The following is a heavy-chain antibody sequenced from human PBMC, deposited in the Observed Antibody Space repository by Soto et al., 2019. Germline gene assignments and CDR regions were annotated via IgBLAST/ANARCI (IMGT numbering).Heavy chain of an antibody. CDR3: ARGPPRDGYNYESGEFDY. D-gene: IGHD5-12*01. J-gene: IGHJ4*02. Sequence: SETLSLTCTVSGGSISSGDYYWSWIRQPPGKGLEWIGYIYYSGSTYYNPSLKSRVTISVDTSKNQFSLKLSSVTAADTAVYYCARGPPRDGYNYESGEFDYWGQGTLVTVSS. CDR1: GGSISSGDYY. V-gene: IGHV4-30-4*02. CDR2: IYYSGST.